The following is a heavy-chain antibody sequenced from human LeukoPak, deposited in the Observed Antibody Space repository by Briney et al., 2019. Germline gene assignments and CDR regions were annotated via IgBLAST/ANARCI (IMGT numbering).Heavy chain of an antibody. V-gene: IGHV3-21*01. J-gene: IGHJ5*02. CDR1: GFTFSTYI. Sequence: GGSLRLSCAASGFTFSTYIMNWVRQTPGKGLEWVSSIGTSTSYIYYADSVKGRFTISRDNAKNSLYLEMNSLRAEDTAVYYCAKGGLVHRFDPWGQGTLVTVSS. CDR3: AKGGLVHRFDP. CDR2: IGTSTSYI.